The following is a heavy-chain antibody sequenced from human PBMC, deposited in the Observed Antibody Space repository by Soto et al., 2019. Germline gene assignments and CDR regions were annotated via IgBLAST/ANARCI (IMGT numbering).Heavy chain of an antibody. D-gene: IGHD2-8*01. V-gene: IGHV4-61*01. CDR1: GGSVSSGSYY. CDR3: ARDIESVTPKHFFYYYAMDV. J-gene: IGHJ6*02. Sequence: SETLSLTCTVSGGSVSSGSYYWSWIRQPPGKGLEWIGYIYYSGSTNYNPSLKSRVTISVDTSKNQFSLKLSSVTAADTAVYYCARDIESVTPKHFFYYYAMDVWGHGTTVTVSS. CDR2: IYYSGST.